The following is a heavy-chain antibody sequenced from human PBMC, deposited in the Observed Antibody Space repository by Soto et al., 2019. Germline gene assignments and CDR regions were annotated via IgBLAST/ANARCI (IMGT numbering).Heavy chain of an antibody. Sequence: QVQLQESGPGLVKPSQTLTLTCTVSGGSISSGGYYWSWIRQHPGKGLEWIGYIYYSGSTYYNPSLKGRVTISVDTSKNQFSLKLSSVTAADTAVYYCARDVGGGVITGWFDPWGQGTLVTVSS. J-gene: IGHJ5*02. CDR3: ARDVGGGVITGWFDP. CDR2: IYYSGST. D-gene: IGHD3-16*01. V-gene: IGHV4-31*03. CDR1: GGSISSGGYY.